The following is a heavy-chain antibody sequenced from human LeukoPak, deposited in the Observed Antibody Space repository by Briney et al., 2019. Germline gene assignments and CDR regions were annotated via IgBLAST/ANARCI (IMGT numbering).Heavy chain of an antibody. D-gene: IGHD4-17*01. J-gene: IGHJ4*02. V-gene: IGHV3-30*04. CDR1: GYTFTGYY. CDR2: ISSDGSNK. CDR3: ARDDPVTTSSPFDY. Sequence: SCKASGYTFTGYYMHWVRQAPGKGLEWVAVISSDGSNKYYADSVKGRFTISRDNSKNTLYLQMNSLRVEDTAVYYCARDDPVTTSSPFDYWGQGTLVTVSS.